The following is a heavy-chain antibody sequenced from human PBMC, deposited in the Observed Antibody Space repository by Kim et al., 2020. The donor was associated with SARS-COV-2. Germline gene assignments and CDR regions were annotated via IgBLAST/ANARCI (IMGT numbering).Heavy chain of an antibody. CDR1: GYRFASYW. V-gene: IGHV5-51*01. CDR2: IYHGDSDT. D-gene: IGHD3-10*01. Sequence: LKISCKGSGYRFASYWIGWVRQMPGKGLEWMAIIYHGDSDTRYSPSFRGQVTISADKSISAAYLQWSSLRASDTAMYYCARQSDSGSYYSLDYWGLGTLVTVSS. CDR3: ARQSDSGSYYSLDY. J-gene: IGHJ4*02.